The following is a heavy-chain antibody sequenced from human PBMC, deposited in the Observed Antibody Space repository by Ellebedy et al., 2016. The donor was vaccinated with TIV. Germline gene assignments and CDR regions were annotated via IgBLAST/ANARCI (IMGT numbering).Heavy chain of an antibody. J-gene: IGHJ4*02. CDR1: GYTFNTYY. CDR3: AREGQSAIIGEVLLSYNFDY. Sequence: ASVKVSCXTSGYTFNTYYMHWVRQAPGQGLEWMGLINPRGGSTTYAQKFQGRVTMTRDTSTSTVYMELSSLRSEDTAMYYCAREGQSAIIGEVLLSYNFDYWGQGSLLTVSS. V-gene: IGHV1-46*02. CDR2: INPRGGST. D-gene: IGHD3-3*01.